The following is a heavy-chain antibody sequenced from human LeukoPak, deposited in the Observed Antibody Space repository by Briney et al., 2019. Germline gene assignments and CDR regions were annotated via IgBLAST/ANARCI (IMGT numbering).Heavy chain of an antibody. Sequence: GASVKVSCKASGYTFTGYYMHWVRQAPGQGLEWMGWINPNSGGTNYAQKFQGRVTMTRDTSISTAYMELSRLRSDDTAAYYCARVHSSGWYGVDYWGQGTLVTVSS. V-gene: IGHV1-2*02. D-gene: IGHD6-19*01. CDR1: GYTFTGYY. J-gene: IGHJ4*02. CDR2: INPNSGGT. CDR3: ARVHSSGWYGVDY.